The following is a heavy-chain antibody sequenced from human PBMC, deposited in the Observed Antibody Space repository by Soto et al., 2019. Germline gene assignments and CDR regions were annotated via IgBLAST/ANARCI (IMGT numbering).Heavy chain of an antibody. V-gene: IGHV5-51*01. D-gene: IGHD3-22*01. CDR1: GYSFTISW. J-gene: IGHJ3*02. Sequence: AESLQISLDCSGYSFTISWMGCVRPMPGKGLEWMGIIYPGDSDTRYSPSFQGQFTISADKSISTAYLQWSSLKASDTAMYYCARPDYDSSGPPQSAFDIWGQGTMVTVSS. CDR3: ARPDYDSSGPPQSAFDI. CDR2: IYPGDSDT.